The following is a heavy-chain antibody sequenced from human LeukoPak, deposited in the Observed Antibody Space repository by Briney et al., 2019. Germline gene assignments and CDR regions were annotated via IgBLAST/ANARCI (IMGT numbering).Heavy chain of an antibody. V-gene: IGHV3-20*04. Sequence: GGSLRLSCAASGFSFDDYGMSWVRQAPGKGLEWVSRINWNGGSRGYAESVKGRFTISRDNAKKSLYLQMNSLRAEDTALYYCAREGIDLYYDSSAYYFDNWGEGTLVTVSS. J-gene: IGHJ4*02. CDR2: INWNGGSR. CDR3: AREGIDLYYDSSAYYFDN. CDR1: GFSFDDYG. D-gene: IGHD3-22*01.